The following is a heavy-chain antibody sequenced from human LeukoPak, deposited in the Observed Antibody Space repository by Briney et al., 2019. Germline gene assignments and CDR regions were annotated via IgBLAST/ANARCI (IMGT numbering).Heavy chain of an antibody. V-gene: IGHV1-2*02. D-gene: IGHD2-21*01. CDR2: INPNSGGT. J-gene: IGHJ4*02. Sequence: ASVKVSCKASGYTFTGYYMHWVRQAPGQGLEWMGWINPNSGGTNYAQKFQGRVTVTRDTSISTAYMELSRLRSDDTAVYYCARDHAYCGGDCYSGFDYWGQGTLVTVSS. CDR1: GYTFTGYY. CDR3: ARDHAYCGGDCYSGFDY.